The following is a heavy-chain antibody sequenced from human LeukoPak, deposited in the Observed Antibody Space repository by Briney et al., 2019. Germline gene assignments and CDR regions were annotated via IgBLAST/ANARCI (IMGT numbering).Heavy chain of an antibody. Sequence: SETLSLTCAVYGGSFSGYYWSWIRQPPGKGLEWIGNINYSGHTYFNPSVKSRVTLSVDVSKNRFSLNLTSVTAADTALYFCARTHFDSLGWFDPWGQGIQVIVSS. CDR2: INYSGHT. D-gene: IGHD3-9*01. CDR1: GGSFSGYY. CDR3: ARTHFDSLGWFDP. V-gene: IGHV4-34*01. J-gene: IGHJ5*02.